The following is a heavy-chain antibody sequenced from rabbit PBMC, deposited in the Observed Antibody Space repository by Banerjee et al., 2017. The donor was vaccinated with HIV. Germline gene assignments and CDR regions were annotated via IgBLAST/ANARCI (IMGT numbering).Heavy chain of an antibody. J-gene: IGHJ4*01. D-gene: IGHD1-1*01. CDR1: GSDISSNA. CDR3: ARFFPVNSAYYDL. Sequence: QEQLVESGGGLVQPEGSLTLTCKASGSDISSNAMCWVRQAPGKGLELIACIYSSSNKWYASWLNDRFTISRSTSLGTVDLKVTSLTGADTATYFCARFFPVNSAYYDLWGPGTLVTVS. CDR2: IYSSSNK. V-gene: IGHV1S47*01.